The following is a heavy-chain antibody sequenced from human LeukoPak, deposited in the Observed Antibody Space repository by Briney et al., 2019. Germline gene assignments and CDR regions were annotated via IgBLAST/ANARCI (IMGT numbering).Heavy chain of an antibody. D-gene: IGHD6-6*01. V-gene: IGHV3-11*04. J-gene: IGHJ5*02. CDR1: GFTFSDYY. CDR3: ARVLYSSSSNFFDP. CDR2: ISSSGSTI. Sequence: GGSLRLSCAASGFTFSDYYMSWIRQAPGKGLEWVSYISSSGSTIYYADSVKGRFTISRDNAKNSLYLQMNSLRAEDTAVYYCARVLYSSSSNFFDPWGQGTLVTVSS.